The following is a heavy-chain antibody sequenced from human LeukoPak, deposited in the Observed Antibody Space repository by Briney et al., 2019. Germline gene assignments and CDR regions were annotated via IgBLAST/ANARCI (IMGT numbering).Heavy chain of an antibody. J-gene: IGHJ6*02. CDR1: GFTFSSYA. Sequence: GGSLRLSCAASGFTFSSYAMHWVRQAPGKGLEWVAVISYDGSNKYYADSVKGRFTISRDNSKNTLYLQMNSLRAEDTAVYYCARDLRRIAIFGVVIMRGHYGMDVWGQGTTVTVSS. CDR2: ISYDGSNK. D-gene: IGHD3-3*01. CDR3: ARDLRRIAIFGVVIMRGHYGMDV. V-gene: IGHV3-30-3*01.